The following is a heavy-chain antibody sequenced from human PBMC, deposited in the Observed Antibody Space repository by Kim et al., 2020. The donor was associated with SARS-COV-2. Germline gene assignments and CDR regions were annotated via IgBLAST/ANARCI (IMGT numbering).Heavy chain of an antibody. D-gene: IGHD1-1*01. J-gene: IGHJ4*02. Sequence: GRTHYQPPLKSRVTISVDTTKKQFSLRLNSVAAADTAVYYCATGSGDFHYWGQGTLVTVSS. CDR3: ATGSGDFHY. V-gene: IGHV4-39*07. CDR2: GRT.